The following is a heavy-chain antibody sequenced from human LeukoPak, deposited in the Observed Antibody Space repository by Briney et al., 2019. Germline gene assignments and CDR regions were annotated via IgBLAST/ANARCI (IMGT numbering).Heavy chain of an antibody. CDR1: GYTFTGYY. CDR3: AREPSRDDYYDSSGYYYVHYYGMDV. D-gene: IGHD3-22*01. CDR2: IKTNSGGT. J-gene: IGHJ6*02. Sequence: ASVKVSCKASGYTFTGYYMHWVRQAPGQGLEWMGWIKTNSGGTNYAQKFQGRVTMTRDTSISTAYMELIRLRSDDTAVYYCAREPSRDDYYDSSGYYYVHYYGMDVWGQGTTVTVSS. V-gene: IGHV1-2*02.